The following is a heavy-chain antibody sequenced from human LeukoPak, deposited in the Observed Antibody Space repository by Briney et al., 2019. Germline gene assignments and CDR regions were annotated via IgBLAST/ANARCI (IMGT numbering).Heavy chain of an antibody. J-gene: IGHJ6*02. V-gene: IGHV4-39*01. CDR3: ARWGRTYYYYGMDV. CDR1: GGSISSSSYY. CDR2: IYYSGST. Sequence: SETLSLTCTVSGGSISSSSYYWGWIRQPPGKGLEWIGSIYYSGSTYYNPSLKSRVTISVDTSKNQFSLKLSSVTAAETAVYYCARWGRTYYYYGMDVWAKGPRSPSP. D-gene: IGHD3-16*01.